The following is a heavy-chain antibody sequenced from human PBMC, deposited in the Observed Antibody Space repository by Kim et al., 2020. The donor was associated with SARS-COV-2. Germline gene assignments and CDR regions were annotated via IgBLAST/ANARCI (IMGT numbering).Heavy chain of an antibody. V-gene: IGHV4-39*02. CDR3: AREVVGAVAGTRYYYYGMDV. D-gene: IGHD6-19*01. J-gene: IGHJ6*02. Sequence: RVTISVDTSKNQFSLKLSSVTAADTAVYYCAREVVGAVAGTRYYYYGMDVWGQGTTVTVSS.